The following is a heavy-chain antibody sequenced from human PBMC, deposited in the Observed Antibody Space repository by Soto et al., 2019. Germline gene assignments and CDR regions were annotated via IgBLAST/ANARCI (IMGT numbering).Heavy chain of an antibody. CDR2: IDPSGGGT. Sequence: QVQLVQSGAEVKKPGASVKVSCKASGYTFTSYYMHWVRQAPGQGLEWVGIIDPSGGGTSYAQKCQGGLTMTRDTSTSTVYMELSSLRCEDTAVYYCARDRVDCSGGNCWRSVEDTWGQGTLVTVSS. J-gene: IGHJ5*02. V-gene: IGHV1-46*01. D-gene: IGHD2-15*01. CDR1: GYTFTSYY. CDR3: ARDRVDCSGGNCWRSVEDT.